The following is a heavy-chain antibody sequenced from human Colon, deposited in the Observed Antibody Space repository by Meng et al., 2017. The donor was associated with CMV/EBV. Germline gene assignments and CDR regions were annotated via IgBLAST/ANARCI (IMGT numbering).Heavy chain of an antibody. CDR2: SNAGNGNT. V-gene: IGHV1-3*02. J-gene: IGHJ4*02. CDR1: GYTFTSYA. Sequence: ASVKVSCKASGYTFTSYAMHWVRQAPGQRLEWMGWSNAGNGNTKYSQEFQGRVTITRDTSASTAFMELSSLRSEDMAVYYCARVPKGSSGWYAGYYFDYWGQGTLVTVSS. CDR3: ARVPKGSSGWYAGYYFDY. D-gene: IGHD6-19*01.